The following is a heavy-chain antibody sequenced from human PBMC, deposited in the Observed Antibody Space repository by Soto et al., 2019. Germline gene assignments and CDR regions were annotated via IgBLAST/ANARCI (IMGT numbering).Heavy chain of an antibody. Sequence: GGSLRLSCAASGFTFSSYAMSWVRQAPGEGLEWVSAISGSGGSTYYADSVKGRFTISRDNSKNTLYLQMNSLRAEDTAVYYCAKDYGDYIGNWFDPWGQGTLVTVSS. J-gene: IGHJ5*02. CDR1: GFTFSSYA. D-gene: IGHD4-17*01. V-gene: IGHV3-23*01. CDR2: ISGSGGST. CDR3: AKDYGDYIGNWFDP.